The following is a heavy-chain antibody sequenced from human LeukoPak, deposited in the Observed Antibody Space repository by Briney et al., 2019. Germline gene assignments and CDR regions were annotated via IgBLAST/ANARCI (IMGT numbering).Heavy chain of an antibody. J-gene: IGHJ6*02. V-gene: IGHV1-2*02. CDR1: GYTFTGYY. CDR3: ARGRSVVVPAAMWALYYYGMDV. CDR2: INPNSGGT. D-gene: IGHD2-2*01. Sequence: ASVKVSCKASGYTFTGYYMHWVRQAPGQGLEWMGWINPNSGGTNYAQKFQGRVTMTRDTSTSTVYMELSSLRSEDTAVYYCARGRSVVVPAAMWALYYYGMDVWGQGTTVTVSS.